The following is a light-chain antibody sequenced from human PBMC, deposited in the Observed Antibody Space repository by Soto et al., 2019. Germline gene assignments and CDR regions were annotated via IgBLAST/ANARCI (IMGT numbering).Light chain of an antibody. Sequence: QSALTQPPSAPGSPGQSVTISCTGTSSDVGGYNYVSWYQQHPGKAPKLMIYEVSKRPSGVPDRFSGSKSGNTASLTVSGLQAEDEADYYCSSYAGSKNVFGTGTKVTVL. CDR3: SSYAGSKNV. J-gene: IGLJ1*01. CDR1: SSDVGGYNY. CDR2: EVS. V-gene: IGLV2-8*01.